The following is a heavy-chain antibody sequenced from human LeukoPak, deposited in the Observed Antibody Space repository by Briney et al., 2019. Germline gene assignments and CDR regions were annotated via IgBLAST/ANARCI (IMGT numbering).Heavy chain of an antibody. CDR3: ARDRAPYYYDSSGYDY. J-gene: IGHJ4*02. D-gene: IGHD3-22*01. V-gene: IGHV3-21*01. CDR1: GFTFSSYS. CDR2: ISSSSSYI. Sequence: GGSLRLSCAASGFTFSSYSMNWVRQAPGKGLEWVSSISSSSSYISYADSVKGRFTISRDNAKNSLYLQMNSLRAEDTAVYYCARDRAPYYYDSSGYDYWGQGTLVTVSS.